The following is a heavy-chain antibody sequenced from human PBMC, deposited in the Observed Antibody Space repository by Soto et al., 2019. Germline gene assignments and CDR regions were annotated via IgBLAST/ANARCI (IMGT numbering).Heavy chain of an antibody. CDR1: GGSISSYY. V-gene: IGHV4-4*07. J-gene: IGHJ5*02. CDR2: IYTSGST. D-gene: IGHD6-19*01. Sequence: PSETLSLTCTVSGGSISSYYWSWIRQPAGKGLEWIGRIYTSGSTNYNPSLKSRVTMSVDTSKNQFSLKLSSVTAADTAVYYCAREIPAYSSGCCNWFDPWGQGTLVTVS. CDR3: AREIPAYSSGCCNWFDP.